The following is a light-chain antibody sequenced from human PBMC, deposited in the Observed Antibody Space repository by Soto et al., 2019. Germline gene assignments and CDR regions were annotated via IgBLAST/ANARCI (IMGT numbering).Light chain of an antibody. Sequence: ETVMTQSPASLSASPGDEATLSCRASQSVGRNVAWYRQKVGQVPRLLIYTASTRATGIPVRFSGSGSGTAVTLSISGLQSDDFATYYCLQNNEWPLTFGGGTKVQIK. J-gene: IGKJ4*01. V-gene: IGKV3D-15*01. CDR1: QSVGRN. CDR2: TAS. CDR3: LQNNEWPLT.